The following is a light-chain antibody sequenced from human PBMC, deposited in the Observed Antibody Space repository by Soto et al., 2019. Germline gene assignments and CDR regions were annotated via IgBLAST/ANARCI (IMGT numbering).Light chain of an antibody. CDR2: STS. CDR1: TGPVTSGHY. CDR3: LLYYGGAQAAV. Sequence: QAVVTQEPSLTVSPGGTVTLTCASSTGPVTSGHYPNWFQQKPGQVPRALIYSTSTKHSWTPARFSGSLLGGKAALTRSGVQSEDEAEYYCLLYYGGAQAAVFGGGTKVTVL. V-gene: IGLV7-43*01. J-gene: IGLJ2*01.